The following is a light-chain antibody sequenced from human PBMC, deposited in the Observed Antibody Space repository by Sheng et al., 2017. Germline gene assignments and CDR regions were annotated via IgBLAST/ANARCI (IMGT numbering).Light chain of an antibody. CDR3: QVWDSSTDHVV. V-gene: IGLV3-21*03. CDR2: DDS. CDR1: LLSKS. J-gene: IGLJ2*01. Sequence: SYVLTQPPSVSVAPGKTARITCGGDLLSKSVHWYQQRPGQAPVLVVFDDSDRPSGIPERFSGSHSGNTATLTINKVEAGDEADYYCQVWDSSTDHVVFGGGTKLTVL.